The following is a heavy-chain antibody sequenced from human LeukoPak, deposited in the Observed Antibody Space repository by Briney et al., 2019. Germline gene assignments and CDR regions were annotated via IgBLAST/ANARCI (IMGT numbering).Heavy chain of an antibody. J-gene: IGHJ6*02. CDR3: ARSTKYSSSYYYYGMDV. CDR1: GGTFSSYA. CDR2: IIPIFGIA. V-gene: IGHV1-69*10. Sequence: VASVKVSCKASGGTFSSYAISWVRQAPGQGLEWXXXIIPIFGIANYAQKFQGRVTITADKSTSTAYMELSSLRSEDTAVYYCARSTKYSSSYYYYGMDVWGQGTTVTVSS. D-gene: IGHD6-6*01.